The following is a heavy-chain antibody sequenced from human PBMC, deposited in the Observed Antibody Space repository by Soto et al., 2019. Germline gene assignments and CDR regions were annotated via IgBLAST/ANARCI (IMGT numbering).Heavy chain of an antibody. CDR1: GYTFTNYG. CDR2: ISANNGDT. CDR3: ARDPRRKGPPRKNWLDP. V-gene: IGHV1-18*04. J-gene: IGHJ5*02. Sequence: QIQLVQSGAEVKKPGASVKVSCKASGYTFTNYGIDWVRRAPGQGLEWMGWISANNGDTNYAQKFQGRVTMTTDTSTSTAYMELRSLTSDDTAVYYCARDPRRKGPPRKNWLDPWGQGTLVTVSS.